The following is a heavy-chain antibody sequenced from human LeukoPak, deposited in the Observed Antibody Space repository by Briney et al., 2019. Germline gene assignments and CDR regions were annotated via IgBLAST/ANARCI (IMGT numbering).Heavy chain of an antibody. Sequence: PGGSLRPSCAASGFTFSTYWMSWVRQAPGKGLEWVANIKQDGSEKYYVDSVKGRFTISRDNAKNSLYLQMNSLRAEDTAVYYCARVPGYCSSTSCYYFFDYWGQGTLVTVSS. J-gene: IGHJ4*02. CDR3: ARVPGYCSSTSCYYFFDY. CDR1: GFTFSTYW. D-gene: IGHD2-2*01. CDR2: IKQDGSEK. V-gene: IGHV3-7*01.